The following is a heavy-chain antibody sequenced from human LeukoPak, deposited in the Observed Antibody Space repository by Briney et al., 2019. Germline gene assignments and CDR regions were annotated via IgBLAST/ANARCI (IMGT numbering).Heavy chain of an antibody. CDR1: GGSISSYY. J-gene: IGHJ4*02. D-gene: IGHD3-9*01. CDR3: ARENYDILTGYRRSYFDY. V-gene: IGHV4-4*07. CDR2: IYTSGST. Sequence: SETLSPTCTVSGGSISSYYWSWIRQPAGKGLEWIGRIYTSGSTNYNPSLRSRVTMSVDTSKNQFSLKLSSMTAADTAVYYCARENYDILTGYRRSYFDYWGQGTLVTVSS.